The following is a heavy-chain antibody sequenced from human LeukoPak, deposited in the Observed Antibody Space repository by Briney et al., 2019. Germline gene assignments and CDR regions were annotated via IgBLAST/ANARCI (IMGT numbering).Heavy chain of an antibody. CDR2: INHSGST. V-gene: IGHV4-34*01. CDR3: ARGTLRFLEWSRRPHYFDY. J-gene: IGHJ4*02. D-gene: IGHD3-3*01. CDR1: GGSFSGYY. Sequence: PETLSLTCAVYGGSFSGYYWSWIRQPPGKGPEWIGEINHSGSTNYNPSLKSRVTISVDTSKNQFSLKLSSVTAADTAVYYCARGTLRFLEWSRRPHYFDYWGQGTLVTVSS.